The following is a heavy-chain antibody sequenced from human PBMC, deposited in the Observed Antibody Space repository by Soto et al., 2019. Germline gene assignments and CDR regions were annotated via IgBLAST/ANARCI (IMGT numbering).Heavy chain of an antibody. CDR2: IYYSGST. J-gene: IGHJ3*02. CDR3: ARHSRDYGDNDAFDI. CDR1: GGSISSYY. V-gene: IGHV4-59*08. Sequence: QVQLQESGPGLVKPSETLSLTCTVSGGSISSYYWSWIRQPPGKGLEWIGYIYYSGSTNYNPSLKSRVTISVDTSKNQFSLKLSSVTAADTAVYYCARHSRDYGDNDAFDIWGQGTMVTVSS. D-gene: IGHD4-17*01.